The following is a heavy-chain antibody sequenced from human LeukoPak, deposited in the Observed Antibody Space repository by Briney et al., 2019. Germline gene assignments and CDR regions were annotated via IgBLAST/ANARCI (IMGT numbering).Heavy chain of an antibody. CDR3: AELGITMIGGV. V-gene: IGHV3-30*02. J-gene: IGHJ6*04. CDR1: GFTFSYYG. CDR2: IRYDGNDK. Sequence: GGSLRLSCAASGFTFSYYGMHWVRQAPGKGLEWVAFIRYDGNDKFYADSVKGRFTISRDTSRNTLYLQMNSLRPEDTAVYYCAELGITMIGGVWGKGTTVIISS. D-gene: IGHD3-10*02.